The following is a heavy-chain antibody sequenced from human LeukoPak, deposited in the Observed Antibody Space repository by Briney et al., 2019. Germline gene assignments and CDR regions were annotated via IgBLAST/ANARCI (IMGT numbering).Heavy chain of an antibody. CDR1: GFTVNSNY. CDR3: VRSKVVAEAGKSWFDP. Sequence: GGSLRLSCAASGFTVNSNYMTWVRQAPGKGLEWVASISQDGSQKYLADFVKGRFTISRDNARNSLYLQMSSLRGDDTAVYYCVRSKVVAEAGKSWFDPWGQGTRVTVAS. V-gene: IGHV3-7*01. J-gene: IGHJ5*01. D-gene: IGHD6-13*01. CDR2: ISQDGSQK.